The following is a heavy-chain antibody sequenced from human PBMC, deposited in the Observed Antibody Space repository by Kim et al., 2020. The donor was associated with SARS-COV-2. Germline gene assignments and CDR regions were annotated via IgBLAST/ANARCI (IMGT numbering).Heavy chain of an antibody. V-gene: IGHV5-51*01. D-gene: IGHD4-17*01. Sequence: GESLKISCKGSGYSFTSYWIGWVRQMPGKGLEWMGIIYPGDSDTRYSPSFQGQVTISADKSISTAYLQWSSLKASDTAMYYCARLRPLYGDYVDGFDYWGQGTLVTVSS. CDR1: GYSFTSYW. CDR3: ARLRPLYGDYVDGFDY. CDR2: IYPGDSDT. J-gene: IGHJ4*02.